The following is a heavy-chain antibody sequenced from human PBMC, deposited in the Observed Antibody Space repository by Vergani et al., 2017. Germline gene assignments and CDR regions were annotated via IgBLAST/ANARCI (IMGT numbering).Heavy chain of an antibody. CDR2: FDPEDGET. V-gene: IGHV1-24*01. J-gene: IGHJ4*02. D-gene: IGHD6-13*01. CDR3: ATVKAGYSSSWNTLYYFDY. Sequence: QVQLVQSGAEVKKPGASVKVSCKASGYTFTSYGISWVRQAPGKGLEWMGGFDPEDGETIYAQKFQGRVTMTEDTSTDTAYMELSSLRSEDTAVYYCATVKAGYSSSWNTLYYFDYWGQGTLVTVSS. CDR1: GYTFTSYG.